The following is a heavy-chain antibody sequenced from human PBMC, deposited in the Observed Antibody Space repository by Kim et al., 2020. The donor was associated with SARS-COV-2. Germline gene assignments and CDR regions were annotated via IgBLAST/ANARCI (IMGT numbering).Heavy chain of an antibody. V-gene: IGHV3-73*01. CDR3: TRALDGLWFGESNYYYGMDV. D-gene: IGHD3-10*01. J-gene: IGHJ6*02. CDR1: GFTFSGSA. Sequence: GGSLRLSCAASGFTFSGSAMHWVRQASGKGLEWVGRIRSKANSYATAYAASVKGSVTISRDDSKNTAYLQMNSLKTEDTAVYYCTRALDGLWFGESNYYYGMDVWGQGTTVTVSS. CDR2: IRSKANSYAT.